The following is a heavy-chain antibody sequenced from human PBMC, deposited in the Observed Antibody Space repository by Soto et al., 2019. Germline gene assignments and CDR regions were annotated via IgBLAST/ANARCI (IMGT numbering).Heavy chain of an antibody. Sequence: QVQLVESGGGVVQPGRSLRLSCAASGFTFSKYTMHWVRQAPGKGLEWVAAISDDGSHTYYADSVKGRFTISRDNSKKPLYLQMNSLSNEDTAVHYCAREVYYDFWSGFNTHPYYFDDWGQGTLVTVSS. J-gene: IGHJ4*02. V-gene: IGHV3-30-3*01. CDR1: GFTFSKYT. D-gene: IGHD3-3*01. CDR2: ISDDGSHT. CDR3: AREVYYDFWSGFNTHPYYFDD.